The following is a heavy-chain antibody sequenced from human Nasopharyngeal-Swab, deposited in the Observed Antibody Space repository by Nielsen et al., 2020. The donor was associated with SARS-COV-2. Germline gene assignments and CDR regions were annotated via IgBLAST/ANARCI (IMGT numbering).Heavy chain of an antibody. CDR1: GSSFSTSW. J-gene: IGHJ5*02. CDR3: VRRDSRSSGVDL. D-gene: IGHD6-6*01. V-gene: IGHV5-51*01. CDR2: INPSDSDS. Sequence: GGSLRLSCQGSGSSFSTSWIGWVRQMPGKGPEWMGIINPSDSDSRYSPSFEGHVTISADRSTSTTYLQWSSLKASDSAIYYCVRRDSRSSGVDLWGQGTRVTVSS.